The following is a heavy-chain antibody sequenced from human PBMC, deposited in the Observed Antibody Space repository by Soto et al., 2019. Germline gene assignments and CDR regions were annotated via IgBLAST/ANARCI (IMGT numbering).Heavy chain of an antibody. Sequence: QVQLVQSGAEVKRPGSSVKVSCKASGDTFNFYSINWVRQAPGLGLKWMGRVNPIVSMSNYAQKFQGRVTMTADKSTSTAYMELSSLRSEDTAIYYCASSYGSGYRAFDYWGQGALVTVS. CDR3: ASSYGSGYRAFDY. D-gene: IGHD3-10*01. CDR2: VNPIVSMS. CDR1: GDTFNFYS. V-gene: IGHV1-69*02. J-gene: IGHJ4*02.